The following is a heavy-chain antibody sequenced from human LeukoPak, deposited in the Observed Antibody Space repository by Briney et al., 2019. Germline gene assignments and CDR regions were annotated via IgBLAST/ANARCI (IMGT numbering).Heavy chain of an antibody. J-gene: IGHJ4*02. CDR1: GGSISSGSYS. D-gene: IGHD7-27*01. V-gene: IGHV4-30-2*01. CDR2: IYPRGST. Sequence: SQTLSLTCAVSGGSISSGSYSWSWIRQPPGKGLEWIGYIYPRGSTYYNPSLKSRLILSLDKSANQFSLNLSSVTAADTAVYYCARFSPRAMGNYLDFWGRGTLVTVSS. CDR3: ARFSPRAMGNYLDF.